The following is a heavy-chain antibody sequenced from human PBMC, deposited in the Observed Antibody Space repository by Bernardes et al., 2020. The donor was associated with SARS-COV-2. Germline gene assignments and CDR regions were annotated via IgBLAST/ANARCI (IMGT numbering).Heavy chain of an antibody. CDR2: ISAYNGNT. V-gene: IGHV1-18*04. Sequence: KVSCKASGYTFTSYGISWVRQAPGQGLEWMGWISAYNGNTDYLEKLQGRITLATDTSTSTAYMELRSLRSDDTAVYYCARDGGWLDPWGQGTLVTVSS. J-gene: IGHJ5*02. D-gene: IGHD2-15*01. CDR1: GYTFTSYG. CDR3: ARDGGWLDP.